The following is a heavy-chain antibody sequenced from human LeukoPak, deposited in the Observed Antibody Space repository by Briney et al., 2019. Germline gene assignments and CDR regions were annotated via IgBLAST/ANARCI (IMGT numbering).Heavy chain of an antibody. CDR3: AKSSSSGTYYFDY. D-gene: IGHD6-13*01. Sequence: PGGSLRLSCAASGFTFSSYGMHWVRQAPGKGLEWVAFIRDDGSNKYYADSVKGRFTISRDNSKNTLYLQMNSLRAEDTAVYYCAKSSSSGTYYFDYWGQGTLVTVSS. CDR1: GFTFSSYG. CDR2: IRDDGSNK. V-gene: IGHV3-30*02. J-gene: IGHJ4*02.